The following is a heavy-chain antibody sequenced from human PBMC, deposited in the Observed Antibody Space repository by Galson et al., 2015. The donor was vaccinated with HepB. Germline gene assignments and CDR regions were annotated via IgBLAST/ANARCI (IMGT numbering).Heavy chain of an antibody. CDR3: ASGPPLYDSSGYYYR. CDR1: GFTVSSNH. D-gene: IGHD3-22*01. J-gene: IGHJ4*02. CDR2: IYSGGST. V-gene: IGHV3-53*01. Sequence: SLRLSCAASGFTVSSNHMSWVRQAPGKGLEWVSVIYSGGSTYYADSVKGRFTISRDNSKNTLYLQMNSLRAEDTAVYYCASGPPLYDSSGYYYRWGQGTLVTVSS.